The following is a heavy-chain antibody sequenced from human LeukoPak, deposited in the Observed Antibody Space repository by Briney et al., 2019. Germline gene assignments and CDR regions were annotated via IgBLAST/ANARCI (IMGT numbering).Heavy chain of an antibody. CDR3: ARHRRYYDDYIDY. Sequence: SETLSLTCSVSGASVNSSSFYWGWIRQPPGKGLEWIAHILFSGSTQYSPSLKSRVTISIDTSKSQFFLKLTSVSAADTAVYYCARHRRYYDDYIDYWGQGTLVVVSS. CDR2: ILFSGST. J-gene: IGHJ4*02. V-gene: IGHV4-39*01. D-gene: IGHD3-3*01. CDR1: GASVNSSSFY.